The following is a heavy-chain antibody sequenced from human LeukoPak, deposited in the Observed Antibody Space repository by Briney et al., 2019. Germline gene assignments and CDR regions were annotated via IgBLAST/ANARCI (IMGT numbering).Heavy chain of an antibody. J-gene: IGHJ4*02. V-gene: IGHV4-39*01. CDR1: GGSISSSSYY. Sequence: PSETLSLTCTVSGGSISSSSYYWGWIRQPPGTGLEWIGSIYYSGSTYYNPSLKSRVIISVDTSKNQFSLKLSSVTAADTAVYYCARQGNYFDYWGQGTLVTVSS. CDR2: IYYSGST. CDR3: ARQGNYFDY. D-gene: IGHD6-13*01.